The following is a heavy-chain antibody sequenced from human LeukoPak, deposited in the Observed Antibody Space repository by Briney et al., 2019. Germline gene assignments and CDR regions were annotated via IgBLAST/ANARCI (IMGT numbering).Heavy chain of an antibody. CDR2: ISYDGSNK. CDR3: ARVARTGYFDY. CDR1: GFTFSSYA. J-gene: IGHJ4*02. Sequence: GGSLRLSCAASGFTFSSYAMHWVRQAPGKGLEWVAVISYDGSNKYYADSVKGRFTISRDNSKNTLYLQMNSLRAEDTAVYYCARVARTGYFDYWGQGTLVTVSS. D-gene: IGHD1-1*01. V-gene: IGHV3-30*14.